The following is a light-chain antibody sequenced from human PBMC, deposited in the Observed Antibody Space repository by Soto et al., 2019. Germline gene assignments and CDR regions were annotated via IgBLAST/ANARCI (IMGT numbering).Light chain of an antibody. Sequence: QSVLTQSPSASGTPGQRVTISCSGINSNIGSNYVHWYQQFPGTAPKVLIYRNSQRPSGVPDRFSASKSGTSASLAISGLRSEDEADYYCTATDDRLTGPVFGGGTKVTVL. CDR1: NSNIGSNY. J-gene: IGLJ2*01. CDR3: TATDDRLTGPV. V-gene: IGLV1-47*01. CDR2: RNS.